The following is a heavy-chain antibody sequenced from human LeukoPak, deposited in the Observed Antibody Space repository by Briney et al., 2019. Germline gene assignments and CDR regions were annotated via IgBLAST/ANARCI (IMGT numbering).Heavy chain of an antibody. CDR1: GYTFTSYD. J-gene: IGHJ3*02. CDR2: MNPNSGNT. Sequence: ASVKVSCKASGYTFTSYDINWVRQATGQGLEWMGWMNPNSGNTGYAQKFQGRVTMTRNTSISTAYMELSSLRSEDTAVYYCARPHSGYGEDAFDIWGQGTMVIVSS. D-gene: IGHD3-22*01. CDR3: ARPHSGYGEDAFDI. V-gene: IGHV1-8*01.